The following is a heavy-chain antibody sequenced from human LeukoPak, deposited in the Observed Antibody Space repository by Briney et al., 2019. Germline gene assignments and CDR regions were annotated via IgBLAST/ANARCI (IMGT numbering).Heavy chain of an antibody. J-gene: IGHJ4*02. CDR1: GYTFTRYY. Sequence: ASVKVSCKASGYTFTRYYMHWVRQAPGQGLEWMGIINPSGGSTSYAQKFQGRVTMTRDTSTSTVYMELSSLRSEDTAVYYCAREMSPKVFEYWGQGTLVTVSS. CDR3: AREMSPKVFEY. V-gene: IGHV1-46*01. CDR2: INPSGGST.